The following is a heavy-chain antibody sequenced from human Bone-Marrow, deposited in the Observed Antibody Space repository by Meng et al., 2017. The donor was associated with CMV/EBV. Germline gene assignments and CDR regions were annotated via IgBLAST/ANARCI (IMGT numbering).Heavy chain of an antibody. CDR2: IIPIFGTA. J-gene: IGHJ5*02. D-gene: IGHD2-2*02. V-gene: IGHV1-69*05. Sequence: SAKVSCKASGGTFSSSAISWVRQAPGPGLEWMGGIIPIFGTANYAQKFQGRVTITTDESTSTAYMKLSSLRSEDTAVYSCARGGCSSTSCCTYWFDTWGQGTLVTVSS. CDR3: ARGGCSSTSCCTYWFDT. CDR1: GGTFSSSA.